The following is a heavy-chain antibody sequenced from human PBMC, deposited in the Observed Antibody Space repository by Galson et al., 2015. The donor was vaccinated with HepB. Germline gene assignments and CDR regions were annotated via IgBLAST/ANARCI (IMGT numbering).Heavy chain of an antibody. V-gene: IGHV3-30*03. J-gene: IGHJ4*02. D-gene: IGHD6-6*01. CDR1: GFTFSSYG. CDR3: AALSDSSSSKPHDY. Sequence: SLRLSCAASGFTFSSYGMHWVRQAPGKGLEWVAVISYDGSNKYYADSVKGRFTISRDNSKNTLYLQMNSLGAEDTAVYYCAALSDSSSSKPHDYWGQGTLVTVSS. CDR2: ISYDGSNK.